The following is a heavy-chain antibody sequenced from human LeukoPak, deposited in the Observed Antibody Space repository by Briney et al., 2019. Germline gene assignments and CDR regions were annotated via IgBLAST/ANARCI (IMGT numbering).Heavy chain of an antibody. V-gene: IGHV3-23*01. J-gene: IGHJ4*02. Sequence: GGSLRLSCAASEFTFTSYSMNWVRQAPGKGLEWVSTISGGGGSTYYADSVKGRFTISRDNSKNTLYLQVNSLRAEDTAVYYCAKGGKWDVTPFDYWGQGTLVTVSS. CDR2: ISGGGGST. CDR1: EFTFTSYS. D-gene: IGHD1-26*01. CDR3: AKGGKWDVTPFDY.